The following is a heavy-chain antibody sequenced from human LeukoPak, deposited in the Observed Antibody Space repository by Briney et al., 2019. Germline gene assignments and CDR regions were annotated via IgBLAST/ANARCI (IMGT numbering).Heavy chain of an antibody. CDR3: AKGVRLWFAFYFDY. CDR2: ISGNGYNT. D-gene: IGHD3-10*01. Sequence: PGGSLRLSCAGSGFTFRSYWMSWVRQAPGKGLEWVSAISGNGYNTYYADSVKGRFTISSESSGNTLYLQMHNLRAEDTAVYYCAKGVRLWFAFYFDYWGQGTLVTVSS. CDR1: GFTFRSYW. V-gene: IGHV3-23*01. J-gene: IGHJ4*02.